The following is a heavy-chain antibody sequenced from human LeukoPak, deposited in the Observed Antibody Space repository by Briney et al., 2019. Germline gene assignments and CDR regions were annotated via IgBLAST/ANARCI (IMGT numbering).Heavy chain of an antibody. D-gene: IGHD4-23*01. V-gene: IGHV3-48*01. Sequence: GGSLRLSCAASGFTFSTYNMNWVRQAPGKGLEWVSYISSSSSIIYYADSVKGRFTISRDNAKNSLYLQMNSLRAEDTAVYYCARGGSYGGYHSYWGQGTLVTVSS. CDR3: ARGGSYGGYHSY. J-gene: IGHJ4*02. CDR1: GFTFSTYN. CDR2: ISSSSSII.